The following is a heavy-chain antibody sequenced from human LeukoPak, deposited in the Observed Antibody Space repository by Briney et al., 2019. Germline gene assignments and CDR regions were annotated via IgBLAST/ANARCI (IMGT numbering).Heavy chain of an antibody. CDR3: ARDLAYDLWSGYDIYGMDV. Sequence: SETLSLTCTVSGGSISSYYWSWIRQPAGKGLEWIGRIYTSGSTNYNPSLKSRVTMSVDTSKNQFSLKLSSVTAADTAVYYCARDLAYDLWSGYDIYGMDVWGQGTTVTVSS. D-gene: IGHD3-3*01. V-gene: IGHV4-4*07. CDR2: IYTSGST. CDR1: GGSISSYY. J-gene: IGHJ6*02.